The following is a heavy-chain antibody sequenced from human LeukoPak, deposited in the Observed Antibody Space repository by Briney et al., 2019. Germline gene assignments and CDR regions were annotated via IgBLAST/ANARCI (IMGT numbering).Heavy chain of an antibody. J-gene: IGHJ3*02. Sequence: PGGTLRLSCAASGFTFSIYGMSCVRQAPGKGLEGVSPISGSCDSTYYADSVKDRFNIYRENAKNSLYLQMNSLRAEDTAVYYCARGGSVAGDFDIWGQGTMVTVSS. V-gene: IGHV3-21*01. CDR2: ISGSCDST. CDR1: GFTFSIYG. D-gene: IGHD6-19*01. CDR3: ARGGSVAGDFDI.